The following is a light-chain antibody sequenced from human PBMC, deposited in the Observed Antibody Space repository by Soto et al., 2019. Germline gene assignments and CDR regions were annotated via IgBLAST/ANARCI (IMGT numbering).Light chain of an antibody. CDR3: QQYNSYSRYT. CDR2: KAS. Sequence: DIQMTQSPSTLSASVGDRVTITCRASQCLSSWLAWYQQKPGKAPKLLIYKASSLESGVPSRFSGSGSGTEFTLTISSLQPDDFATYYCQQYNSYSRYTFGQGTKLEIK. CDR1: QCLSSW. J-gene: IGKJ2*01. V-gene: IGKV1-5*03.